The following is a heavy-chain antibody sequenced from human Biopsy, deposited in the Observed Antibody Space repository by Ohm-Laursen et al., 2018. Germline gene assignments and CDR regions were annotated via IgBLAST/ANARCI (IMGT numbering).Heavy chain of an antibody. CDR1: GFTFSDYY. CDR2: ISSSSSTI. CDR3: ARDGAGSYHDY. D-gene: IGHD3-10*01. J-gene: IGHJ4*02. V-gene: IGHV3-11*01. Sequence: GSLRLSCAASGFTFSDYYMSWIRQAPGKGLEFISYISSSSSTISYADSVKGRFTISRDNAKNSLYLQMNSLTVEDTAVYYCARDGAGSYHDYWGQGTLVTVSS.